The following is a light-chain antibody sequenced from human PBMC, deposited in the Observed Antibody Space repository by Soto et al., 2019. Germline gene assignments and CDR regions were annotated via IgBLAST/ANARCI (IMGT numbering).Light chain of an antibody. CDR3: QQYNNWPRP. CDR2: GAS. J-gene: IGKJ1*01. CDR1: QSVSSN. V-gene: IGKV3-15*01. Sequence: EIVMTQSPGTLSVSPGERATLSCRASQSVSSNLAWYQQKPGQAPRLLIYGASTRATGIPARFSGSRSGTEFTPSISSLQSEDFAVYYCQQYNNWPRPFGQGTKVEIK.